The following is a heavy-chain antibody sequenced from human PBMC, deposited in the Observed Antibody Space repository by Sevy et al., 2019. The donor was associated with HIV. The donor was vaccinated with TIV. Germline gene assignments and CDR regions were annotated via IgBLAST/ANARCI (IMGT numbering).Heavy chain of an antibody. CDR3: ARDPLISLGADLFDY. V-gene: IGHV3-30*02. J-gene: IGHJ4*02. Sequence: GGSLRLSCAASGFTFSSYGMHWVRQAPGKGLEWVAFIQFDGNKKYSADSIKGRFTISRDNSKNTLYLQMNSLRAEDTAVYYCARDPLISLGADLFDYWGQGTPVTVSS. CDR2: IQFDGNKK. D-gene: IGHD7-27*01. CDR1: GFTFSSYG.